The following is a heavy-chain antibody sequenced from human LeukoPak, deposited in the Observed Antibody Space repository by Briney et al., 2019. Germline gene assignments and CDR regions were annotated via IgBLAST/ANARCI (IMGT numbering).Heavy chain of an antibody. Sequence: ASVKVSCKACGYTFTGYYMHWVRQAPGQGLEWMGRINPNSGGTNYAQKFQGRVTMTRDTSISTAYMDLSRLSSDDTAVYYCAVIDDTSGYSYFDYWGQGSLVIVSS. CDR1: GYTFTGYY. CDR3: AVIDDTSGYSYFDY. CDR2: INPNSGGT. V-gene: IGHV1-2*06. D-gene: IGHD3-22*01. J-gene: IGHJ4*02.